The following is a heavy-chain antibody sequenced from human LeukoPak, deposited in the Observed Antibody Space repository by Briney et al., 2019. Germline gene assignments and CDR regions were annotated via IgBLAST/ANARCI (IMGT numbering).Heavy chain of an antibody. CDR1: GYTFSGYY. D-gene: IGHD2-15*01. V-gene: IGHV1-2*02. J-gene: IGHJ4*02. Sequence: ASVKVSCKASGYTFSGYYMHWVRQAPGQGLEWMGWISPNSGVTDYAQKFQGRVTMTRDTSISTAYLELSTLRSDDTAGSDDTAVYYCARDRGSSTLTEFDYWGQGTLVTVSS. CDR2: ISPNSGVT. CDR3: TAVYYCARDRGSSTLTEFDY.